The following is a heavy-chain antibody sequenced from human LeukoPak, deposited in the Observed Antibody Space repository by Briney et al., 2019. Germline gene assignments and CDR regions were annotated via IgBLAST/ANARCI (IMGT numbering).Heavy chain of an antibody. V-gene: IGHV3-11*01. CDR2: ISSSGSAI. CDR1: GFTFSDYY. J-gene: IGHJ4*02. D-gene: IGHD1-14*01. CDR3: AKERNSYFDY. Sequence: PGGSLRLSCAASGFTFSDYYMSWLRQAPGKVLERVSYISSSGSAIYYADSVQGRFTISRDNAKNSLYLQVNSLRAEDTGVYYCAKERNSYFDYWGQGALVTVSS.